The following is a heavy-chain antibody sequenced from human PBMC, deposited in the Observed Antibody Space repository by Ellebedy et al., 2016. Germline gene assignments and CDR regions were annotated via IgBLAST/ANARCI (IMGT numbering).Heavy chain of an antibody. CDR1: GYTFTGYY. Sequence: ASVKVSXXASGYTFTGYYMHWVRQAPGQGLEWMGWINPNSGGTNYAQKFQGRVTMTRDTSISTAYMELSRLRSDDTAVYYCARDPYPSSYDFWSGYYYYYYYMDVWGKGTTVTVSS. D-gene: IGHD3-3*01. J-gene: IGHJ6*03. CDR2: INPNSGGT. V-gene: IGHV1-2*02. CDR3: ARDPYPSSYDFWSGYYYYYYYMDV.